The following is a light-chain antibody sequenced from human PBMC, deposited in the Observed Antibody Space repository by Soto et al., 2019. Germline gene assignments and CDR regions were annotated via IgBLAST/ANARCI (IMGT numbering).Light chain of an antibody. CDR2: EVT. CDR3: SSFTSTSTQV. Sequence: QSALTQPASVSGSLGQSITISCTGTSSDVGGYNYVSWYQQHPGKVPKLMIFEVTNRPSGVSNRFSGSKSGNTASLTISRLQAEDEADYYCSSFTSTSTQVFGGGTKLTVL. J-gene: IGLJ2*01. V-gene: IGLV2-14*01. CDR1: SSDVGGYNY.